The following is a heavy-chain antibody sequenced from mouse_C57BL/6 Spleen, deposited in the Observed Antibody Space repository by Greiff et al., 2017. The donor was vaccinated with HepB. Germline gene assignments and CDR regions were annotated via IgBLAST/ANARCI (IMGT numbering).Heavy chain of an antibody. J-gene: IGHJ2*01. CDR3: ARHDDYLYYFDY. Sequence: DVMLVESGGGLVKPGGSLKLSCAASGFTFSDYGMHWVRQAPEKGLEWVAYISSGSSTIYYADTVKGRFTISRDNAKNTLFLQMTSLRSEDTAMYYCARHDDYLYYFDYWGQGTTLTVSS. V-gene: IGHV5-17*01. D-gene: IGHD2-3*01. CDR1: GFTFSDYG. CDR2: ISSGSSTI.